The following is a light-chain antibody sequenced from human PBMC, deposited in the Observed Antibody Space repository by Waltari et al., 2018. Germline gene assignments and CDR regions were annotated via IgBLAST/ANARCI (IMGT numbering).Light chain of an antibody. CDR3: QSYDSGLNDGGI. CDR1: NSNFGAGYD. J-gene: IGLJ2*01. Sequence: QSILTQPPSVSGAPGQRVTISCTGSNSNFGAGYDVHWSQQLPGAAPNLPNYRNNNRPSGVPERFSGSKSGTSASLVITGLQADDEADYFDQSYDSGLNDGGIFGGGTKLTVL. CDR2: RNN. V-gene: IGLV1-40*01.